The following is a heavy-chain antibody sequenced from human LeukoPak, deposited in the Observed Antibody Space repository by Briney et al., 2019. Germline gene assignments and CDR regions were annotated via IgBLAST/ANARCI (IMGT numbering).Heavy chain of an antibody. J-gene: IGHJ5*02. CDR2: INPNSGGT. Sequence: ASVKVSCKAAGYTFTGYYMFWVRQAPGQGLEWKGRINPNSGGTNYAQKFQGRVTMTRDTSISTAYMELSRLRSDDTAVYYCARGYCSGGRCYSVENWFDPWGQRTLVTVSS. CDR3: ARGYCSGGRCYSVENWFDP. V-gene: IGHV1-2*06. D-gene: IGHD2-15*01. CDR1: GYTFTGYY.